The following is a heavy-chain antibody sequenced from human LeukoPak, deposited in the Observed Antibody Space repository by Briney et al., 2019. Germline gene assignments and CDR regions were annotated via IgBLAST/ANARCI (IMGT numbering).Heavy chain of an antibody. D-gene: IGHD2-15*01. Sequence: ASVKVSCKASGYTLTAYYIYWVRQAPGQGLEWMGRINPNSGGTDYAQNFQGRVTMTRDTSISTAYMELSRLRSDDSAVYYCARGYCSGGTCYLVENWLDPWGQGTLVTVSS. J-gene: IGHJ5*02. CDR1: GYTLTAYY. CDR2: INPNSGGT. CDR3: ARGYCSGGTCYLVENWLDP. V-gene: IGHV1-2*06.